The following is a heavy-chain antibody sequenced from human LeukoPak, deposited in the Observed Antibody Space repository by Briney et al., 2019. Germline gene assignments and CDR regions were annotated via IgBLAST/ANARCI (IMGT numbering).Heavy chain of an antibody. CDR2: ISSDGSST. J-gene: IGHJ4*02. D-gene: IGHD3-22*01. V-gene: IGHV3-74*01. CDR1: GSTFTSYW. Sequence: GGSLRLSCAASGSTFTSYWMHWVRQAPGKGLVWVSRISSDGSSTNYADSVKGRFTISRDNAKNTLYLQMNSLRAEDTAVYYCAMGPYYYDSSGYYYWGQGALVTVSS. CDR3: AMGPYYYDSSGYYY.